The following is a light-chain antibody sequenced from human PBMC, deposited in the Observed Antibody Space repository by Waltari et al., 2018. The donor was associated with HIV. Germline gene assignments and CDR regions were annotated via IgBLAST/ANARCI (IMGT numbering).Light chain of an antibody. Sequence: AIQMTQSPSSLSASVGDRITIPCRASQGIRNDLGWYQHRPGRAPKLLIYAASRLQGGVPSRFSGSSSGTNFTLTISSLQPEDFATYYCLQDYNHPFTFGPGTKVDIK. CDR2: AAS. CDR3: LQDYNHPFT. J-gene: IGKJ3*01. CDR1: QGIRND. V-gene: IGKV1-6*01.